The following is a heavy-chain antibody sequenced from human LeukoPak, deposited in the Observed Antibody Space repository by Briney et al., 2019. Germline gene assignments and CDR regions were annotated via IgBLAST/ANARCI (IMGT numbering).Heavy chain of an antibody. CDR2: IRGNGET. CDR1: GFSFSSFA. J-gene: IGHJ4*02. CDR3: AKASWVSRTDAVR. V-gene: IGHV3-23*01. D-gene: IGHD6-19*01. Sequence: GGSLRLSCAASGFSFSSFAMSWVRRGPARGLEWVSGIRGNGETFYEDTVKERFAVSSDSSRNTKYFQMNKLRVEDTAIYDCAKASWVSRTDAVRWGQGTLVTVSS.